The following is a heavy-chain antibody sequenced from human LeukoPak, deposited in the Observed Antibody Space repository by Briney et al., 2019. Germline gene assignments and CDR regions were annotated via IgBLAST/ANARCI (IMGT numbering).Heavy chain of an antibody. J-gene: IGHJ5*02. CDR2: INHSGST. CDR3: ARLRGVSYVWGGYRSPWFDP. Sequence: SETLSLTCAVYGGSFSGYYWSWIRQPPGKGLEWIGEINHSGSTNYNPSLKSRVTISVDTSKNQFSLKLSSVTAADTAVYYCARLRGVSYVWGGYRSPWFDPWGQGTLVTVSS. D-gene: IGHD3-16*02. V-gene: IGHV4-34*01. CDR1: GGSFSGYY.